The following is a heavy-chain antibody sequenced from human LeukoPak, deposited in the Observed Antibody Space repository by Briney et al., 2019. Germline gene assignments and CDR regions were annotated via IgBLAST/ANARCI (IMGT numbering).Heavy chain of an antibody. V-gene: IGHV4-39*01. CDR3: ARHSSGYYFGY. D-gene: IGHD3-22*01. CDR1: GGSISSSSYY. CDR2: IYYSGST. J-gene: IGHJ4*02. Sequence: SETLSLTCTVSGGSISSSSYYWGWIRQPPGKGLEWIGSIYYSGSTYYNPSLKSRVTISVDTSKNQFSLKLNSVTAADTAVYYCARHSSGYYFGYWGQGTLVTVSS.